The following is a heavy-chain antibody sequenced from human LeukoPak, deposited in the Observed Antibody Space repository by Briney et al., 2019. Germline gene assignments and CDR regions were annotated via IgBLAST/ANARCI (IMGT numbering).Heavy chain of an antibody. CDR2: INPNSGDT. V-gene: IGHV1-2*02. D-gene: IGHD3-22*01. CDR1: VYTFTLYF. CDR3: ARELNYDSSGYYFDY. J-gene: IGHJ4*02. Sequence: ASVTASFKSSVYTFTLYFMHGVRQAPGQGRAGMGWINPNSGDTKYAEKVQGRVTMTRDTSISTAYMELNRLRSEDTAVYYCARELNYDSSGYYFDYWGQGTLVTVSS.